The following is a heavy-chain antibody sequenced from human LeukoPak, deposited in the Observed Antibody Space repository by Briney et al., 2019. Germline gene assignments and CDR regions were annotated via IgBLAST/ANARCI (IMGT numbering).Heavy chain of an antibody. Sequence: GASVKVSCKASGGTFSSYAISWVRQAPGQGLEWMGRIIPILGIANYAQKFQGRVTITADKSTSTAYMELSSLRSEDTAVYYCARSVDLIAAAGTGWFDPWGQGTLVTVSS. CDR3: ARSVDLIAAAGTGWFDP. CDR1: GGTFSSYA. J-gene: IGHJ5*02. D-gene: IGHD6-13*01. V-gene: IGHV1-69*04. CDR2: IIPILGIA.